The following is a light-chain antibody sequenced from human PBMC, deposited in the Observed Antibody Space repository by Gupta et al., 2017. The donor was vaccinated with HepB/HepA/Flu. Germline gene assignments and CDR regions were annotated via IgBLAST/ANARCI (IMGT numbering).Light chain of an antibody. V-gene: IGKV3-20*01. CDR3: QQDGSSPWT. Sequence: DSVLPQSPGPLSLSPGERATPSCRASQSVSSSYLAWYQQKPGQAPRLLIYGASSRATGIPDRFSGSGSGTDFTLTISRLEPEDFAVYYCQQDGSSPWTFGQGTKVEIK. J-gene: IGKJ1*01. CDR2: GAS. CDR1: QSVSSSY.